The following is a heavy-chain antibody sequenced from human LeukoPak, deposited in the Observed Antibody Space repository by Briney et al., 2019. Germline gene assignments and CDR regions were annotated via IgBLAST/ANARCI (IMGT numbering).Heavy chain of an antibody. CDR3: ARDFGGYCSSSNCYLGHLDY. Sequence: GGSLKLSCAASGFTFSSYTMNWVRQAPGKGLEWVSSIISSGSYIYYADSVKGRFTISRDNAKNSLYLQMNSLRAEDTAVYYCARDFGGYCSSSNCYLGHLDYWGQGTLVTVSS. D-gene: IGHD2-2*01. J-gene: IGHJ4*02. CDR2: IISSGSYI. CDR1: GFTFSSYT. V-gene: IGHV3-21*03.